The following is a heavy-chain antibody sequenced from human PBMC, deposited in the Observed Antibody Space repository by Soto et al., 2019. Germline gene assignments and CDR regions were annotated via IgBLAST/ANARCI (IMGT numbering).Heavy chain of an antibody. V-gene: IGHV4-59*08. Sequence: SETLSLTCTVSGDSISSYYWSWIRQPPGKGLEWIGYIHYSGSTNYNPSLKSRVTISVDTSKNQFSLRLSSVTAADTAVYYCARHGTLHGDYDYWDQGTLVTVSS. J-gene: IGHJ4*02. CDR3: ARHGTLHGDYDY. CDR1: GDSISSYY. D-gene: IGHD4-17*01. CDR2: IHYSGST.